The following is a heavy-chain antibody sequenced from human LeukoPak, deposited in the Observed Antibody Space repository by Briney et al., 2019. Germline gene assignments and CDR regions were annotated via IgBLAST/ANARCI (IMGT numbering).Heavy chain of an antibody. J-gene: IGHJ4*02. CDR1: GFTFGSYS. D-gene: IGHD4-17*01. V-gene: IGHV3-48*04. CDR3: ARARYGDYEGPIPYFDY. CDR2: ISSSGSTI. Sequence: GGSLRLSCVGSGFTFGSYSMNWVRHAPGRGLEWVSYISSSGSTIYYADSVKGRFTISRDNAKNSLYLQMNSLRAEDTAVYYCARARYGDYEGPIPYFDYWGQGTLVTVSS.